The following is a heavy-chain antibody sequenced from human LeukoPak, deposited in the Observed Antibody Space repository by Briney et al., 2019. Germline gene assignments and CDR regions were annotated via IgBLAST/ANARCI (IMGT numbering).Heavy chain of an antibody. Sequence: GESLKISCKGSGYSFTSYWIGWVRQMPGKGPEWMGIIYPGDSGTRYSPSFQGQVTISADKSISTAYLQWSSLKASDTAMYYCARQYCSSTSCWDYYYYGMDVWGQGTTVTVSS. J-gene: IGHJ6*02. CDR1: GYSFTSYW. D-gene: IGHD2-2*01. CDR3: ARQYCSSTSCWDYYYYGMDV. V-gene: IGHV5-51*01. CDR2: IYPGDSGT.